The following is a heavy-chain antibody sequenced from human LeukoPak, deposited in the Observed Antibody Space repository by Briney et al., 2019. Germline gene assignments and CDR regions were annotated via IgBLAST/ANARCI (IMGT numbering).Heavy chain of an antibody. CDR2: IYYSGST. CDR1: GDSITSCY. J-gene: IGHJ5*02. CDR3: ARWAAVRFLEWPPGWFDP. D-gene: IGHD3-3*01. Sequence: SETLSLTCTVSGDSITSCYWNWIRQPPGKGLEWIGYIYYSGSTYYNPSLKSRVTISVDTSKNQFSLKLSSVTAADTAVYYCARWAAVRFLEWPPGWFDPWGQGTLVTVSS. V-gene: IGHV4-59*06.